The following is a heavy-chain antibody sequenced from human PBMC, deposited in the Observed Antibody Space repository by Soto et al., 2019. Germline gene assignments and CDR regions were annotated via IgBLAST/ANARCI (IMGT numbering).Heavy chain of an antibody. D-gene: IGHD3-22*01. Sequence: QVQLVQSGAEVKKPGASVKVSCKASGYTFTSYGISWVRQAPGQGLEWMGWISAYNGNTNYAQKLQGRVTMTTDTSTSTAYMELRSLRSDATAVYYCARDHDTMIVVVTCFDYWGQGTLVTVSS. CDR2: ISAYNGNT. CDR3: ARDHDTMIVVVTCFDY. V-gene: IGHV1-18*01. J-gene: IGHJ4*02. CDR1: GYTFTSYG.